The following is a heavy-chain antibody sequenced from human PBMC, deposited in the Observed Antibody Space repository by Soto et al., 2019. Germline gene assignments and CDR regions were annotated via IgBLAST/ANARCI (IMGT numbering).Heavy chain of an antibody. J-gene: IGHJ4*02. CDR2: ISSSSSYT. CDR3: ATYYYDSSGSPPVDY. CDR1: GFTFSDYY. V-gene: IGHV3-11*06. Sequence: PGGSLRLSCAASGFTFSDYYMSWIRQAPGKGLEWVSYISSSSSYTNYADSVKGRFTISRDNAKNSLYLQMNSLRAEDTAVYYCATYYYDSSGSPPVDYWGQGTLVTVSS. D-gene: IGHD3-22*01.